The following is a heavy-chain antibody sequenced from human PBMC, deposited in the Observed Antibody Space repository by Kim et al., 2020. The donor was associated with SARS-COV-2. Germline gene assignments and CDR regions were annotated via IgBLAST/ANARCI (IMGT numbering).Heavy chain of an antibody. CDR2: INPSGGST. J-gene: IGHJ4*02. V-gene: IGHV1-46*01. CDR3: SRRHGDYGTDYFDY. D-gene: IGHD4-17*01. CDR1: GYTFTSYY. Sequence: ASVKVSCKASGYTFTSYYMHWVRQAPGQGLEWMVIINPSGGSTSYAQKFQGRVTMTRDTSPRPVYMELSSLRSEDTAVYYCSRRHGDYGTDYFDYWRQGT.